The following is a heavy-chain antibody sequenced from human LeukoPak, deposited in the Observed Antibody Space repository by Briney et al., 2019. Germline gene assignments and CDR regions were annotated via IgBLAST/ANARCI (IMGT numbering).Heavy chain of an antibody. CDR3: AKDGDAATAYYYYYMDV. CDR2: IWYDGSNI. V-gene: IGHV3-33*06. D-gene: IGHD2-21*02. CDR1: GFTFSSYG. Sequence: GGSLRLSCAASGFTFSSYGMHWVRQAPGKGLEWVAAIWYDGSNIYYADSVRGRFTVSRDNSKNTLFLQMNGLRAEDTAVYYCAKDGDAATAYYYYYMDVWGKGSTVAVSS. J-gene: IGHJ6*03.